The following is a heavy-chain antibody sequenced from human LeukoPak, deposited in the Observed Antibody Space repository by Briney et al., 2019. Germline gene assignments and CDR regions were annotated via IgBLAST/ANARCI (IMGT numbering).Heavy chain of an antibody. D-gene: IGHD6-13*01. J-gene: IGHJ4*02. CDR2: ISTSSSYI. Sequence: PGGSLRLSCAASGFTFSSYSMNWVRQAPGKGLEWVSSISTSSSYIYYADSVKGRFTISRDNAKNSLYLQMKSLRAEDTAVYYCARESFGVAVGGTRVDYWGQGTLVTVSS. CDR3: ARESFGVAVGGTRVDY. V-gene: IGHV3-21*06. CDR1: GFTFSSYS.